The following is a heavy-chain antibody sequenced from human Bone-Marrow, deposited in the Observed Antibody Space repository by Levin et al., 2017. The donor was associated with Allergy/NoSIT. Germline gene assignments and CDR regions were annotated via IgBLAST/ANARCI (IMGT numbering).Heavy chain of an antibody. CDR3: ATVLRARDRKAFDS. V-gene: IGHV1-18*01. J-gene: IGHJ4*02. Sequence: ASVKVSCKASGYTFISYGISWVRLAPGHGLEWMGWIANYNGITNYAERFQGRLTMTTDTSTRTAYMELRSLSPDDTAVYFCATVLRARDRKAFDSWGQGTLVTVSS. CDR2: IANYNGIT. CDR1: GYTFISYG.